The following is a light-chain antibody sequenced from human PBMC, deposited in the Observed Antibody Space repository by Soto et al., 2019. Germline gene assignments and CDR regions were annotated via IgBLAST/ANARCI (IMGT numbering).Light chain of an antibody. CDR1: QSVSSNY. V-gene: IGKV3-20*01. CDR2: GAS. CDR3: QQYGSSPRT. Sequence: EIALTQSPGTLSLAPGERATLSCRANQSVSSNYLGWYQQKPGQAPSILIYGASTRATGIPDRFSGGGSGTDFTLTISRLEPEDFAVYYCQQYGSSPRTFGQGTKLEIK. J-gene: IGKJ2*01.